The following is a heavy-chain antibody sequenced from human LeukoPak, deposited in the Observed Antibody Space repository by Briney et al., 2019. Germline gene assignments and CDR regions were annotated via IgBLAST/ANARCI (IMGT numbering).Heavy chain of an antibody. CDR2: VNARGYST. CDR1: GFTFSSYA. D-gene: IGHD6-13*01. CDR3: AKQGTRIAFRTIDY. J-gene: IGHJ4*02. V-gene: IGHV3-23*01. Sequence: GGSLRLSCAASGFTFSSYAMSWARQAPGKGLEWVSAVNARGYSTYYADSVKGRFTISRDNSKNTVFLQMSSLRVEDTAVYYCAKQGTRIAFRTIDYWGQGTLVTVSS.